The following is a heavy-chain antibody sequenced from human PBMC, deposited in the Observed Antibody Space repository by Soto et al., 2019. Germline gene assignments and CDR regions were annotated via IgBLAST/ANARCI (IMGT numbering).Heavy chain of an antibody. CDR1: GGSFSGYY. V-gene: IGHV4-34*01. Sequence: TSETLSLTCAVYGGSFSGYYWSWIRQPPGKGLEWIGEINHSGSTNYNPSLKSRVTISVDTSKNQFSLKLSSVTAADTAVYYCARGERGYSYGRYYYYYGMDVWGQGTTVTVSS. D-gene: IGHD5-18*01. J-gene: IGHJ6*02. CDR3: ARGERGYSYGRYYYYYGMDV. CDR2: INHSGST.